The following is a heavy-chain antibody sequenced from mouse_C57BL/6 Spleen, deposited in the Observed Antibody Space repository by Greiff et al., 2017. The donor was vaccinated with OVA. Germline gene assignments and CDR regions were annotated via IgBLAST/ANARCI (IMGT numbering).Heavy chain of an antibody. CDR2: IYPGDGDT. J-gene: IGHJ4*01. V-gene: IGHV1-82*01. CDR3: ARWLPRAMDY. CDR1: GYAFSSSW. Sequence: QVQLQQSGPELVKPGASVKISCKASGYAFSSSWMNWVKQRPGKGLEWIGRIYPGDGDTNYNGKFKGKATLTADKSSSTAYMQLSSLTSEDSAVYFCARWLPRAMDYWGRGTSVTVSS. D-gene: IGHD2-2*01.